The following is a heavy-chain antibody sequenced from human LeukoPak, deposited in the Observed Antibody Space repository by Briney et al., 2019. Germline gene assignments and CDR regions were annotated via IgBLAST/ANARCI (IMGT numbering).Heavy chain of an antibody. CDR2: IYAGGRS. D-gene: IGHD6-19*01. V-gene: IGHV4-61*02. J-gene: IGHJ4*02. CDR3: ASDHSGWLGLGY. CDR1: NVSLSSGSHY. Sequence: SETLSLTCTVSNVSLSSGSHYWNWIRQPAGTGLEWIGRIYAGGRSNYNPSLRSRVTISVDTSKNQFSLRLSSVTATDTGVYYCASDHSGWLGLGYWGQGTLVSVSS.